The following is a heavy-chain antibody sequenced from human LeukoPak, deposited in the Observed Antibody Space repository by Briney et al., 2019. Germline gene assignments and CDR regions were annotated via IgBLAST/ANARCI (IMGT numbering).Heavy chain of an antibody. V-gene: IGHV3-30*02. CDR3: ARDAYHSGDLDQ. CDR2: IRFDGTNR. CDR1: GFTFSNHI. Sequence: GGSLRLSCAASGFTFSNHIMHWGRQAPGKGLGWVSFIRFDGTNRHYVDSVKGRFTISRDNPNNMLYLQMNSLRFDDTAVYYCARDAYHSGDLDQWGEGTLVIVSS. D-gene: IGHD2-21*01. J-gene: IGHJ4*02.